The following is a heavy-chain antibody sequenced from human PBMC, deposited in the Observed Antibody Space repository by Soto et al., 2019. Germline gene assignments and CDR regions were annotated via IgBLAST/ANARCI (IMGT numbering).Heavy chain of an antibody. CDR2: ISYRGRT. CDR1: GGSITGADYY. J-gene: IGHJ4*02. D-gene: IGHD3-10*01. Sequence: TSETLSLTCTVSGGSITGADYYWSWIRQPPGKGLEWIGYISYRGRTYYNPSLKSRVTISVDTSKNQFSLKLSSVTAADTAVYYCARAQGSGFLVSWGQGTLVTVSS. V-gene: IGHV4-30-4*08. CDR3: ARAQGSGFLVS.